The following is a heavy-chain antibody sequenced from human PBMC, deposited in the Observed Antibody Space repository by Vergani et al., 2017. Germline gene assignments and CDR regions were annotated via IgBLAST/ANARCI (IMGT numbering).Heavy chain of an antibody. V-gene: IGHV4-39*01. CDR2: IYYSGTT. CDR3: ARHSGYDLWELWAFDY. J-gene: IGHJ4*02. Sequence: QLQLQESGPGLVKPSETLSLTCTVSGGSIITSSYYWGWIRQPPGTGLEWIGNIYYSGTTYYNPSLKSRVTISLDTSKNQFSLRLSSVTAADTAVYYCARHSGYDLWELWAFDYWGQGTLVTVSS. CDR1: GGSIITSSYY. D-gene: IGHD5-12*01.